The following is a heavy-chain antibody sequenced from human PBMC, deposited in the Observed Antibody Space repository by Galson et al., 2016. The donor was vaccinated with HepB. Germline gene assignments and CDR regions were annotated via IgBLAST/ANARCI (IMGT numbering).Heavy chain of an antibody. V-gene: IGHV3-23*01. Sequence: SLRLSCAASGFTFSNYAMTWVRQAPGKGLEWVSGISGSGANTHHANAVKGRFTISRDNSNNTLYLQVNSLRAEDTALYFCARYSNSWAPFDYWGQGILVIVSS. J-gene: IGHJ4*02. CDR3: ARYSNSWAPFDY. CDR2: ISGSGANT. D-gene: IGHD6-13*01. CDR1: GFTFSNYA.